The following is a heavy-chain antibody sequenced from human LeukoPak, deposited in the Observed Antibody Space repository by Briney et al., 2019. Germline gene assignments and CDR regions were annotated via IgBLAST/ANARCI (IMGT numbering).Heavy chain of an antibody. D-gene: IGHD1-26*01. CDR3: ARVPVGAARAFDI. CDR2: IYYSGST. J-gene: IGHJ3*02. CDR1: GGSISSSSYY. Sequence: PSETLSLTCTVSGGSISSSSYYWSWIRQPPGKGLEWIGSIYYSGSTYYNPSLKSRVTMSVDRSKNQFSLKLSSVTAADTAVYYCARVPVGAARAFDIWGQGTMVTVSS. V-gene: IGHV4-39*07.